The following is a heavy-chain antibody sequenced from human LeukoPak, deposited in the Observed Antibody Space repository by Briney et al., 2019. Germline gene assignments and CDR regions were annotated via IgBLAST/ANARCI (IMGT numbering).Heavy chain of an antibody. D-gene: IGHD3-22*01. CDR1: GFTFASYA. CDR2: ISGSSVNT. J-gene: IGHJ4*02. Sequence: GGSLRLSCAASGFTFASYAMSWVRQAPGKGLERVSTISGSSVNTYYADSVKGRFTISRDDSKNTLSLQMNSLRAEDTAVYYCARGREYYYNSRGYYPRFDYWGQGTLVTVSS. CDR3: ARGREYYYNSRGYYPRFDY. V-gene: IGHV3-23*01.